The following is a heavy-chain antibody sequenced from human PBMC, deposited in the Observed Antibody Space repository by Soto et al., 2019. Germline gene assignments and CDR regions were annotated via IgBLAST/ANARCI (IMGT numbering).Heavy chain of an antibody. V-gene: IGHV4-59*01. CDR2: IYYSGST. CDR1: GGSISSYY. J-gene: IGHJ4*02. CDR3: ARKYYYDSSGYYYVGYFDY. Sequence: LSLTCTVSGGSISSYYWSWIRQPPGKGLEWIGYIYYSGSTNYNPSLKSRVTISVDTSKNQFSLKLSSVTAADTAVYYCARKYYYDSSGYYYVGYFDYWGQGTLVTVSS. D-gene: IGHD3-22*01.